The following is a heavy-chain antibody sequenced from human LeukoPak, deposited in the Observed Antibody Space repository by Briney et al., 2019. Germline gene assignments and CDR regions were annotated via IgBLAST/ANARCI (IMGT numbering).Heavy chain of an antibody. D-gene: IGHD3-22*01. CDR3: HGSGYYSTPYYFDY. CDR1: GGSISSGGYS. J-gene: IGHJ4*02. V-gene: IGHV4-30-2*01. CDR2: IYHSGST. Sequence: PSQTLSLTCAVSGGSISSGGYSWSWIRQPPGKGLEWIGYIYHSGSTYYNPSLKSRVTISVDRSKNQFSLKLSSVTAADTAVYYCHGSGYYSTPYYFDYWGQGTLVTVSS.